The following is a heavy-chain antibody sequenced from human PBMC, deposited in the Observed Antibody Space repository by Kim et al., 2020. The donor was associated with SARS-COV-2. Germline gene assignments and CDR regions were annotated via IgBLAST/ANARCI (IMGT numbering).Heavy chain of an antibody. Sequence: GGSLRLSCAASGFTFSSYWMSWVRQAPGKGLEWVANIKQDGSEKYYVDSVKGRFTISRDNAKNSLYLQMNSLRAEDTAVYYCALYGDHGGSSSFDYWGQGTLVTVSS. D-gene: IGHD6-6*01. CDR3: ALYGDHGGSSSFDY. J-gene: IGHJ4*02. V-gene: IGHV3-7*01. CDR2: IKQDGSEK. CDR1: GFTFSSYW.